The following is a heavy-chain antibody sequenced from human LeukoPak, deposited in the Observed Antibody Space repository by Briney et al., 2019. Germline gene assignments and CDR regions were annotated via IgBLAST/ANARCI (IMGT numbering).Heavy chain of an antibody. J-gene: IGHJ4*02. CDR3: ASLDY. V-gene: IGHV3-48*02. CDR2: ISGSGNII. Sequence: PGGSLRLSCAASGFTFSNSAMNWVRKAPGKGLEWISYISGSGNIIYYADSVKGRFTISRDNAKNSVYLQMNGLRDEDTAVYYCASLDYWGQGTLVTVSS. CDR1: GFTFSNSA.